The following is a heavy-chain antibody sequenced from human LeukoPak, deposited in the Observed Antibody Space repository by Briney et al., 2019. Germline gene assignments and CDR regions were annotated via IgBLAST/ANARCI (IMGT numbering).Heavy chain of an antibody. D-gene: IGHD6-19*01. V-gene: IGHV3-21*01. CDR3: ARRDRTSSGDAFDI. Sequence: PGGSLRLSCAASGFTFSSYSMNWVRQAPGKGLEWVSSISSSSSYIYYADSVKGRFTISRDNAKNSLYLQMNSLRAEDTAVYYCARRDRTSSGDAFDIWGQGTMVTVSS. CDR2: ISSSSSYI. J-gene: IGHJ3*02. CDR1: GFTFSSYS.